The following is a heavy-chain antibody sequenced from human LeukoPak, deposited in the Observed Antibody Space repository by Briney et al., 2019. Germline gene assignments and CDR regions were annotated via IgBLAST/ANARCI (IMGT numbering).Heavy chain of an antibody. CDR1: GFTFSDYY. CDR2: ISSSSSYT. CDR3: ARADYGDYAGYFDL. Sequence: GGSLRLSCAASGFTFSDYYISWIRQAPGKGLEWVSYISSSSSYTNYADSVKGRFTISRDNAKNSLYLQMNSPRAEDTALYYCARADYGDYAGYFDLWGRGTLVTVSS. V-gene: IGHV3-11*06. D-gene: IGHD4-17*01. J-gene: IGHJ2*01.